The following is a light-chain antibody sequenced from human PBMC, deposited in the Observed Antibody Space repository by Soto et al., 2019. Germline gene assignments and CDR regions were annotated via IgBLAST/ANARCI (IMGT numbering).Light chain of an antibody. CDR1: QSIDTW. CDR2: KAS. CDR3: QQYNSYRA. Sequence: DIQMTQSPSTLSSSVGDRVTITCRASQSIDTWLAWNQQKPGQVPKLLISKASSLESGVPSRLSGSGSGTEFTLTISSMQPDDYATYYCQQYNSYRAFGQGTKVDIK. J-gene: IGKJ1*01. V-gene: IGKV1-5*03.